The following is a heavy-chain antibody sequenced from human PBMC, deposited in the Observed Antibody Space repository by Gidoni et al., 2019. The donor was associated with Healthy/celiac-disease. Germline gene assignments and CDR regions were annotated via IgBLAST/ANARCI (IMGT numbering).Heavy chain of an antibody. Sequence: QVQLVQSGAEVKKPGSSVKVSCKASGGTFSSYAISWVRQAPGQGLEWMGGIIPIFGTANYAQKFQGRVTITADESTSTAYMELSSLRSEDTAVYYCARDPVGARKGSDAFDIWGQGTMVTVSS. CDR1: GGTFSSYA. J-gene: IGHJ3*02. CDR2: IIPIFGTA. CDR3: ARDPVGARKGSDAFDI. D-gene: IGHD1-26*01. V-gene: IGHV1-69*01.